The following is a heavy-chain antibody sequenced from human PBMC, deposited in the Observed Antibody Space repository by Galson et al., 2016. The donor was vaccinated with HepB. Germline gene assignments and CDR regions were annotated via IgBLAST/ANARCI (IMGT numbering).Heavy chain of an antibody. V-gene: IGHV1-3*01. Sequence: SVKVSCKASGYTFSGYAMHWVRQAPGQRLEWMGWVNGGDGNTKYSQKFQGRVTITRDTSASTACMELSSLRSEDTAVYYCARAPTAVVTDYWYYDLWGRGTLVTVSS. CDR3: ARAPTAVVTDYWYYDL. CDR2: VNGGDGNT. J-gene: IGHJ2*01. CDR1: GYTFSGYA. D-gene: IGHD4-23*01.